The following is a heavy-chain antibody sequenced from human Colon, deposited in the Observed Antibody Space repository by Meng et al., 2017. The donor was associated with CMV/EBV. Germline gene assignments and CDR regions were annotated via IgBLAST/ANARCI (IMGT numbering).Heavy chain of an antibody. CDR1: GYTFSNYG. D-gene: IGHD6-13*01. Sequence: SGYTFSNYGISWLRQDPGQGLEWMGWISAYNGNTNYAQNFQGRLTVTTDTSKNTAYMELTRLRSDDTAVYFCARGGYISSWYVAPDYWGQGTLVTVSS. CDR2: ISAYNGNT. J-gene: IGHJ4*02. V-gene: IGHV1-18*01. CDR3: ARGGYISSWYVAPDY.